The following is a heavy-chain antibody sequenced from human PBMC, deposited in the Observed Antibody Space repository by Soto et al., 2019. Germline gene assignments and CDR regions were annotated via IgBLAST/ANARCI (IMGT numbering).Heavy chain of an antibody. CDR1: GYTLTELS. CDR3: ATALVHCISTSCYVHFDY. Sequence: GPSVKVFCKVSGYTLTELSMHWVRQAPGKGLEWMGGFDPEDGETIYAQKFQGRVTMTEDTSTDTAYMELSSLRSEDTAVYYCATALVHCISTSCYVHFDYWGQGTLVTV. D-gene: IGHD2-2*01. CDR2: FDPEDGET. V-gene: IGHV1-24*01. J-gene: IGHJ4*02.